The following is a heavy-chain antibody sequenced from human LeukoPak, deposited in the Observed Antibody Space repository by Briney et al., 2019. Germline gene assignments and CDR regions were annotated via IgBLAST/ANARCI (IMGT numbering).Heavy chain of an antibody. CDR3: ARLSQIVAFDI. J-gene: IGHJ3*02. CDR1: GFTFSSYG. V-gene: IGHV3-33*01. D-gene: IGHD6-6*01. CDR2: IWYDGSNK. Sequence: PGGSLRLSCAASGFTFSSYGMHWVRQAPGKGLEWVAVIWYDGSNKYYADSVKGRFTISRDNSKNTLYLQMNSLRAEDTAVYYCARLSQIVAFDIWGQGTMVTVSS.